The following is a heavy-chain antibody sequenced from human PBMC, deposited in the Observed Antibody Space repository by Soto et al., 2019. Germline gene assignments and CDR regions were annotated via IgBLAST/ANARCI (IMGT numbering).Heavy chain of an antibody. V-gene: IGHV1-18*01. CDR1: GYTFTDCG. Sequence: QVQLGQSGAEVKKPGASVKVAFKASGYTFTDCGISWVRQAPGQGLEWMGWINAYNGNTNYTQKVQGRVTMTTDTSTTTAYMELRTLRSDDTAVFYCARAIPGGYGYTTLDYWGQGTLVTVSS. CDR3: ARAIPGGYGYTTLDY. D-gene: IGHD5-12*01. CDR2: INAYNGNT. J-gene: IGHJ4*02.